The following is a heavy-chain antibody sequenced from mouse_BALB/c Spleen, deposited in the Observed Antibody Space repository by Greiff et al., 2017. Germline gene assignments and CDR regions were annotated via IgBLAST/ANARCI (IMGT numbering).Heavy chain of an antibody. J-gene: IGHJ4*01. V-gene: IGHV1S41*01. CDR3: ARYGNYVDAMDY. Sequence: DLVKPGASVKLSCKASGYTFTSYWINWIKQRPGKGLEWIGRIAPGSGSTYYNEMFKGKATLTVDTSSSTAYIQLSSLSSEDSAVYFCARYGNYVDAMDYWGQGTSVTVSS. CDR2: IAPGSGST. D-gene: IGHD2-1*01. CDR1: GYTFTSYW.